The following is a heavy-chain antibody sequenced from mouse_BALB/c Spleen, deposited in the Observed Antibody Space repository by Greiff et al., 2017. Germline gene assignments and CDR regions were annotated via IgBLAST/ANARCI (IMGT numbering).Heavy chain of an antibody. CDR2: ISSGGSYT. D-gene: IGHD3-1*01. Sequence: EVQLQESGGDLVKPGGSLKLSCAASGFTFSSYGMSWVRQTPDKRLEWVATISSGGSYTYYPDSVKGRFTISRDNAKNTLYLQMSSLKSEDTAMYYCARTARAPDYWGKGTTLTVSS. CDR1: GFTFSSYG. V-gene: IGHV5-6*01. J-gene: IGHJ2*01. CDR3: ARTARAPDY.